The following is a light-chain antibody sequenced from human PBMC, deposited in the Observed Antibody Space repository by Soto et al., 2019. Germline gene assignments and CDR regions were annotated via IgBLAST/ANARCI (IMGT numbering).Light chain of an antibody. J-gene: IGKJ1*01. CDR2: GAS. CDR3: QQYTNWPSWT. CDR1: QSVSSN. V-gene: IGKV3-15*01. Sequence: EIVMTQSPATLSVSPGERATLSCRASQSVSSNLAWYQQKPGQAPRLLIYGASTRATGIPARFSGSGSGTEFTLTISSLQSEEFAVYYCQQYTNWPSWTFGQGTKV.